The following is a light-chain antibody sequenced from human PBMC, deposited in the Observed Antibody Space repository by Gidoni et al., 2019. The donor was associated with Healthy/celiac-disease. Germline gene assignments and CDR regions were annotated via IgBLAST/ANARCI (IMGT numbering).Light chain of an antibody. J-gene: IGKJ1*01. V-gene: IGKV3-20*01. Sequence: EIVLTQSPGTLSLSPGERATLSCRASQSVSSNYLAWYQQKPGQAPRLLIYGASGRATGIPDRFSGSGSGTDFTLTISRLEPEDFAVYYCQHYGTSPQTFGQGTKVEIK. CDR3: QHYGTSPQT. CDR2: GAS. CDR1: QSVSSNY.